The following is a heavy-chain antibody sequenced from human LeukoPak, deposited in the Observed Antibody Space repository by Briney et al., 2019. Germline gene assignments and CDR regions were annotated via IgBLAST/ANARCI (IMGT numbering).Heavy chain of an antibody. CDR2: IKQDGSEK. J-gene: IGHJ6*03. Sequence: GGSLRLSCAASGFTFSNYWMSWVRQAPGKGLEWVANIKQDGSEKYYVDSVKGRFTISRDNAKNSLYLQMNSLRAEDTAVYYCARDQDTAILGYYYYYMDVWGKGTTVTISS. D-gene: IGHD5-18*01. V-gene: IGHV3-7*01. CDR3: ARDQDTAILGYYYYYMDV. CDR1: GFTFSNYW.